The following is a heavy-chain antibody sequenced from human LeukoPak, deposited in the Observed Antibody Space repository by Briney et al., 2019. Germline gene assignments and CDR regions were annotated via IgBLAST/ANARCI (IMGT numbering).Heavy chain of an antibody. Sequence: GGSLRLSCAASGFTFSSYAMGWVRQAPGKGLEWVSAISGSGGSTYYADSVKGRFTISRDNSKNTLYLQMNSLRAEDTAVYYCAKDREGDYVAISDYWGQGTLVTVSS. CDR2: ISGSGGST. CDR3: AKDREGDYVAISDY. V-gene: IGHV3-23*01. J-gene: IGHJ4*02. D-gene: IGHD4-17*01. CDR1: GFTFSSYA.